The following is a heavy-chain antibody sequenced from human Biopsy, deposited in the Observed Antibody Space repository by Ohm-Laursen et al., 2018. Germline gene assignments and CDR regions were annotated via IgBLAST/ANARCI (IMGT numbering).Heavy chain of an antibody. V-gene: IGHV1-2*02. Sequence: ASVKVSCKSSGYSFTGHYIYWVRQAPGKGLEWMGWINPNTDGTYYAQRFRGRVTFTSDTSISTVYMEVSSLRSDDTAVFYCARGHQFPYSGLDYDYYGMDVWGQGTTVSVSS. CDR3: ARGHQFPYSGLDYDYYGMDV. J-gene: IGHJ6*02. CDR1: GYSFTGHY. D-gene: IGHD1-1*01. CDR2: INPNTDGT.